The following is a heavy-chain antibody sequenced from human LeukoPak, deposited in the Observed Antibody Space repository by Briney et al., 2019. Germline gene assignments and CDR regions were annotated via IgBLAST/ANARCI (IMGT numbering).Heavy chain of an antibody. CDR1: GFSLSDYY. CDR2: IGVAV. J-gene: IGHJ4*02. CDR3: ARHRLDASRFQADFDY. V-gene: IGHV3-11*01. D-gene: IGHD2-8*01. Sequence: PGGSLRLSCAASGFSLSDYYMSWIRQAPGMGLEWVAYIGVAVNSAGSVSGRFTISRDSATNSVHLQMNSLRVEDAAVYYCARHRLDASRFQADFDYWGQGTLVTVS.